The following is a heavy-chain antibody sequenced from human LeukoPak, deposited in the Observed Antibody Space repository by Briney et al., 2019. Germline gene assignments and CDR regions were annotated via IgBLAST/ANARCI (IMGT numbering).Heavy chain of an antibody. V-gene: IGHV4-30-4*01. Sequence: SETLSLTCTVSGGSISSGDYYWSWIRQPPGKGLEWIGYIYYSGSTYYNPSLKSRVTISVDTSKNQFSLKLSSVTAADTAVYYCARAVQMGGRNWFDPWGQGTLVTVSS. D-gene: IGHD3-16*01. CDR1: GGSISSGDYY. CDR2: IYYSGST. J-gene: IGHJ5*02. CDR3: ARAVQMGGRNWFDP.